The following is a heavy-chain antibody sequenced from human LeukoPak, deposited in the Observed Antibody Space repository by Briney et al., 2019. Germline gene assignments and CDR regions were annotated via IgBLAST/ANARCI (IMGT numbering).Heavy chain of an antibody. CDR1: GFSFSSYY. CDR3: ASARGIITFGGEGWFDP. J-gene: IGHJ5*02. D-gene: IGHD3-16*01. V-gene: IGHV3-7*03. CDR2: IKQDGSEK. Sequence: PGGSLRLSCVASGFSFSSYYMSWVRQAPGKGLEWVANIKQDGSEKDYVDSVKGRFTISRDNAKNSLYLQKNSLRAEDTAVYYCASARGIITFGGEGWFDPWGQGTLVTVSS.